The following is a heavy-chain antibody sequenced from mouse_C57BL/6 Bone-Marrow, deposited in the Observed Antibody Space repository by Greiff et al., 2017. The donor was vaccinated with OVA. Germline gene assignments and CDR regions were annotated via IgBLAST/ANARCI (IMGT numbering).Heavy chain of an antibody. CDR1: GYTFTSYG. J-gene: IGHJ2*01. CDR2: IYPRSGNT. Sequence: QVQLQQSGAELARPGASVKLSCKASGYTFTSYGISWVKQRTGQGLEWIGEIYPRSGNTYYNEKFKGKATLTADKSSSTAYMELRSLTSEDSAVYFCARWRPSDMLYYSDYWGQGTTLTGSS. CDR3: ARWRPSDMLYYSDY. V-gene: IGHV1-81*01.